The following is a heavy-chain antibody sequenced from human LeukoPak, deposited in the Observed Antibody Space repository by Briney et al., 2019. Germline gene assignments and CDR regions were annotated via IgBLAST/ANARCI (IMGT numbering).Heavy chain of an antibody. D-gene: IGHD2-15*01. J-gene: IGHJ6*02. CDR2: ISSSSSYI. Sequence: GGSLRLSCAASGFTFSSYSMNWVRQAPGKGLEWVSSISSSSSYIYYADSVKGRFTISRDNAKNSLYLQMNSLRAEDTAVCYCARNRRIANAWWTYYYYGMDVWGQGTTVTVSS. CDR1: GFTFSSYS. V-gene: IGHV3-21*01. CDR3: ARNRRIANAWWTYYYYGMDV.